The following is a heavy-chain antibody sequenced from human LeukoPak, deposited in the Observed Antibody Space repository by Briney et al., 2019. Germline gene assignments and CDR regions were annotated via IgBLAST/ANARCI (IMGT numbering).Heavy chain of an antibody. V-gene: IGHV3-23*01. CDR1: GFTFSSYG. D-gene: IGHD1-26*01. CDR2: ISGSGGST. Sequence: GGSLRLSCAASGFTFSSYGMSWVRQAPGKGLEWVSAISGSGGSTYYADSVKGRFTISRDNAKNSLYLQMNSLRAEDTAVYYCARLPRAVLPGYWGQGTLVTVSS. CDR3: ARLPRAVLPGY. J-gene: IGHJ4*02.